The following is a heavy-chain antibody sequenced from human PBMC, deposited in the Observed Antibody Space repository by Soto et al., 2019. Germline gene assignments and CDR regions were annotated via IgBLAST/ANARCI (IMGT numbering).Heavy chain of an antibody. CDR2: IKSKTDGGTT. J-gene: IGHJ3*02. CDR1: GFTFSNAW. CDR3: TLYQYLSRGAFDI. V-gene: IGHV3-15*07. Sequence: GGSLRLSCAASGFTFSNAWMNWVRQAPGKGLEWVGRIKSKTDGGTTDYAAPVKGRFTISRDDSKNTLYLQMNSLKTEDTAVYYCTLYQYLSRGAFDIWGQGTMVTVSS. D-gene: IGHD2-2*01.